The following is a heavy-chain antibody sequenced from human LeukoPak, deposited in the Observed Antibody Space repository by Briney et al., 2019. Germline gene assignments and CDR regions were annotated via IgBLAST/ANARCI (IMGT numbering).Heavy chain of an antibody. CDR3: AKDRAVATIGGIDY. J-gene: IGHJ4*02. D-gene: IGHD5-12*01. Sequence: ASVKVSCKASGYTFTGYYMHWVRQAPGQGLEWMGWINPNSGGTNYAQKLQGRVTMTRDTSISTVYMELSRLRSDDTAVYYCAKDRAVATIGGIDYWGQGTLVTVSS. CDR1: GYTFTGYY. V-gene: IGHV1-2*02. CDR2: INPNSGGT.